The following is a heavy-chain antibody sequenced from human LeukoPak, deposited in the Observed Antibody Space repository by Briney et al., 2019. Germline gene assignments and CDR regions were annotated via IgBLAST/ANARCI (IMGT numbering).Heavy chain of an antibody. CDR3: ARDRGNWGSDY. CDR1: GFTFSSYS. V-gene: IGHV3-21*01. CDR2: ISSSSSYI. D-gene: IGHD7-27*01. J-gene: IGHJ4*02. Sequence: GGSLRLSCAASGFTFSSYSMNWVRQAPGKGLEWVSSISSSSSYIYYADSVKGRFTISRDNAKNSLYLQMNSLRAEDTAVYYCARDRGNWGSDYWGQGTLVTVSS.